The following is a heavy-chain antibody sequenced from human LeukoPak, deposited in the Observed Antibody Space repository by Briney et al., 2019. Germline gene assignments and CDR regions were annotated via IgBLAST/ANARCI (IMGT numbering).Heavy chain of an antibody. V-gene: IGHV3-21*01. Sequence: GGSLRLSCAASGFTFSSYSMNWVRQAPGKGLEWVSSISSSSYIYYADSVKGRFTISRDNAKNSLYLQMNSLRAEDTAVYYCARDRVGATMDVWGKGTTVTISS. D-gene: IGHD1-26*01. CDR1: GFTFSSYS. J-gene: IGHJ6*03. CDR3: ARDRVGATMDV. CDR2: ISSSSYI.